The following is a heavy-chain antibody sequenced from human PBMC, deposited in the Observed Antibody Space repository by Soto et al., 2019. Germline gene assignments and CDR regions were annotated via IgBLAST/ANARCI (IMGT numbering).Heavy chain of an antibody. Sequence: QVQLQESGPGLVKPSQTLSLTCTVSGGSISSGGYYWSWIRQHPGKGLEWIGYIYYSGSTYYNPSLKRRVTISVDTSKNQFSLKLSSVTAADTAVYYCERVQSLEWITAYYFDYWGQGTLVTVSS. J-gene: IGHJ4*02. CDR1: GGSISSGGYY. V-gene: IGHV4-31*03. CDR2: IYYSGST. CDR3: ERVQSLEWITAYYFDY. D-gene: IGHD3-3*01.